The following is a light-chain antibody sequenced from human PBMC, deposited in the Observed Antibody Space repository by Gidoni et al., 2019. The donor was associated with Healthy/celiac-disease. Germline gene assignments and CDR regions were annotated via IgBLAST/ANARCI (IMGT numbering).Light chain of an antibody. V-gene: IGLV2-14*01. CDR2: EVS. CDR3: SSYTSSSTLV. CDR1: SSDVGGYNY. Sequence: QSALTQPASVSGSPGPSITISCTGTSSDVGGYNYVSWYQPHPGKAPKLMIYEVSNRPSGFSNRLSGSKSGNTSPLTISGLQAEDEADYYCSSYTSSSTLVFGGGTKLTVL. J-gene: IGLJ3*02.